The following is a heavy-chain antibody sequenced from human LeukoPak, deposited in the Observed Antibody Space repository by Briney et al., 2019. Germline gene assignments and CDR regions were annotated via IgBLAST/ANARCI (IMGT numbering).Heavy chain of an antibody. D-gene: IGHD6-6*01. J-gene: IGHJ5*02. CDR1: GDSISAHY. CDR3: ARQTYSSSSGWVDP. CDR2: ISAITGNT. V-gene: IGHV4-4*09. Sequence: PSETLSLTCAVSGDSISAHYWRWVRQSPEKGLEWIGYISAITGNTNYNPSLKDRVTISVDKSTNHFSLSLTSVTAADTAVYYCARQTYSSSSGWVDPWGPGTLVTVSS.